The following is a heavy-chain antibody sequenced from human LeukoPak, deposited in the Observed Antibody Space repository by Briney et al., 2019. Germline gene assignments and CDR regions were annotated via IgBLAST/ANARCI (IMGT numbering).Heavy chain of an antibody. CDR2: IYHSGST. CDR3: ASPPDCGGNSALNAFDI. V-gene: IGHV4-38-2*02. Sequence: TTSETLSLTCTVSGYSISSGYYWGWIRQPPGKGLEWIGSIYHSGSTYYNPSLKSRVTISVDTSKNQFSLKLSSVTAADTAVYYCASPPDCGGNSALNAFDIWGQGTMVTVSS. J-gene: IGHJ3*02. D-gene: IGHD4-23*01. CDR1: GYSISSGYY.